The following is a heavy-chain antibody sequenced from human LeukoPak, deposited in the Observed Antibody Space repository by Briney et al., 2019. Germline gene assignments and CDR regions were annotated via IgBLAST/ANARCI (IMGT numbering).Heavy chain of an antibody. Sequence: GGSLRLSCAASGFTFSSYGMHWVRQAPGKGLEWVAVISYDGSNKYYADSVKGRFTISRDNAKNSLYLQMNSLRAEDTAVYYCARERVVVPAAISYFDYWGQGTLVTVSS. V-gene: IGHV3-30*03. D-gene: IGHD2-2*01. J-gene: IGHJ4*02. CDR1: GFTFSSYG. CDR3: ARERVVVPAAISYFDY. CDR2: ISYDGSNK.